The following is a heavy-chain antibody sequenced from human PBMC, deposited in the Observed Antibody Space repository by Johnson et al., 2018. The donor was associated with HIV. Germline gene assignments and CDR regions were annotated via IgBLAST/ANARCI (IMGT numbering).Heavy chain of an antibody. CDR2: IGTAGDT. CDR1: GFTFDDYG. J-gene: IGHJ3*02. Sequence: MQLVESGGGVVRPGGSLRLSCAASGFTFDDYGMSWVRQTTGKGLEWVSAIGTAGDTYYPGSVKGRFTISRENAKNSLYLQINSLRAGDTAVYFCARDAPGKDAFDIWGQGTLVTVSS. V-gene: IGHV3-13*01. CDR3: ARDAPGKDAFDI.